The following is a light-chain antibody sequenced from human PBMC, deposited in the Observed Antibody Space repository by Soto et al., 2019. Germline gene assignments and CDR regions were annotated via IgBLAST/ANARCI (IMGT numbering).Light chain of an antibody. CDR2: DAS. V-gene: IGKV3-11*01. J-gene: IGKJ2*01. CDR1: QSVSSY. CDR3: QQRSNWPPAT. Sequence: EIVLTQSPATLSLSPGERATLSCRASQSVSSYLAWYQQKPGQAPRLLIYDASNRATGIPARFSGSGSGTDFTLTISSLEPDDFAIYYCQQRSNWPPATFGQRTKLEIK.